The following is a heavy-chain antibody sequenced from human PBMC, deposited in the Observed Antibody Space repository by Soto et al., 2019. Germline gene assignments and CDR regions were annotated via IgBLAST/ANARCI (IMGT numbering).Heavy chain of an antibody. Sequence: GGSLRLSCAASGFTFSTYTMYWVRQAPGKGLEWVAAISNNGINTHYADSVKGRFTISRDNSKNTLYVQMNSLRAEDTAVYYCARVVVVIPPGYYYAMDVWGQGTTVTVSS. CDR1: GFTFSTYT. CDR3: ARVVVVIPPGYYYAMDV. D-gene: IGHD3-22*01. V-gene: IGHV3-30-3*01. CDR2: ISNNGINT. J-gene: IGHJ6*02.